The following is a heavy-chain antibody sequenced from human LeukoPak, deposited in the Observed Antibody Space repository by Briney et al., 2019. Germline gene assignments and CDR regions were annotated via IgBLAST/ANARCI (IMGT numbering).Heavy chain of an antibody. CDR1: GFTFSGYS. J-gene: IGHJ4*02. CDR3: AKDRGYFDY. V-gene: IGHV3-23*01. Sequence: GGSLRLSCAASGFTFSGYSMSWVRQAPGKGLEWVAGLGRTGEYKYYADSVKGRFTISRDNSKNTLYLQMNSLRAEDTAVYYCAKDRGYFDYWGQGTLVTVSS. CDR2: LGRTGEYK.